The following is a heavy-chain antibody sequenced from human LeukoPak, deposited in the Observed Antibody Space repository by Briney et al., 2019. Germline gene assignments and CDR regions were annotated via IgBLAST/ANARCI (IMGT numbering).Heavy chain of an antibody. CDR2: IIPIFGIA. D-gene: IGHD5-24*01. J-gene: IGHJ4*02. CDR1: GGTSSSYA. CDR3: ARQPDGYNSYYFDY. V-gene: IGHV1-69*04. Sequence: ASVKVSCKASGGTSSSYAISWVRQAPGQGLEWMGRIIPIFGIANYAQKFQGRVTITADKSTSTAYMELSSLRSEDTAVYYCARQPDGYNSYYFDYWGQGTLVTVSS.